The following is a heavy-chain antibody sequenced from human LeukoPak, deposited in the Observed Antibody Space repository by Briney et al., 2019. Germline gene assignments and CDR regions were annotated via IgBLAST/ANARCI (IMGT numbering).Heavy chain of an antibody. CDR3: ARNKRADI. CDR1: GFTFSNYW. D-gene: IGHD1/OR15-1a*01. V-gene: IGHV3-74*01. J-gene: IGHJ3*02. Sequence: GGSLRLSCAASGFTFSNYWMHWVRQAPGKGLVWVSRINTDGSRITYADSVKGRFTISRDNAKNSLFLQMNSLRVEDTAVYYCARNKRADIWGQGTMVAVSS. CDR2: INTDGSRI.